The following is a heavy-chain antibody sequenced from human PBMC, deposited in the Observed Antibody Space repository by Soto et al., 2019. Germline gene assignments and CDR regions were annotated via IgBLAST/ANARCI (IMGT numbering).Heavy chain of an antibody. Sequence: PGGSLRLSCAASGFTFSSYAMSWVRQAPGKGLEWVSAISGSGGSTYYADSVKGRFTISRDNSKNTLYLQMNSLRAEDTAVYYCAKGSYSSSWYSRRGMDVWGQGTTVTVSS. D-gene: IGHD6-13*01. V-gene: IGHV3-23*01. CDR2: ISGSGGST. CDR3: AKGSYSSSWYSRRGMDV. J-gene: IGHJ6*02. CDR1: GFTFSSYA.